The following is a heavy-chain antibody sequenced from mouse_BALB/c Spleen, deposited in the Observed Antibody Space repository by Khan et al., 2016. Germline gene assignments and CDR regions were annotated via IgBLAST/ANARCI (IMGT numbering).Heavy chain of an antibody. CDR1: GFSLTAYG. CDR3: VRNPLYYGSSSYAMDY. V-gene: IGHV2-2*02. Sequence: QVQLKESGPGLVQPSQSLSITCTVSGFSLTAYGVHWVRQSPGKGLEWLGVIWSGGSTDYSAAFISRLSISKDNSKSQVFFKMSNLQTNDTAIYYCVRNPLYYGSSSYAMDYWGQGTSVTVSS. D-gene: IGHD1-1*01. J-gene: IGHJ4*01. CDR2: IWSGGST.